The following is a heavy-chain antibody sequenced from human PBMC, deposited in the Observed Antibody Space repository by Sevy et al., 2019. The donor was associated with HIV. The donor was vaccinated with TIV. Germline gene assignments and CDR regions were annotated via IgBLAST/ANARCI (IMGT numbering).Heavy chain of an antibody. Sequence: GGSLRLSCGVSGFTFSSYAMTWVRQPPGKGLEWVSIISGSGATTSYADSLKGRFTISRDNSKNALYLQMNSLRAEDTAVYYCATLRSGFLKPPYYFDYWGQGTLVTVSS. J-gene: IGHJ4*02. CDR2: ISGSGATT. CDR3: ATLRSGFLKPPYYFDY. V-gene: IGHV3-23*01. CDR1: GFTFSSYA. D-gene: IGHD3-10*01.